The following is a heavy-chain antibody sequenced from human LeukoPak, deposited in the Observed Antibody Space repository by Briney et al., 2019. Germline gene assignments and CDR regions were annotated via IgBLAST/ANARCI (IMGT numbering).Heavy chain of an antibody. CDR3: AKVGRRITMVRGVNPLIIH. CDR2: ISSDGSYK. V-gene: IGHV3-30*04. J-gene: IGHJ4*02. CDR1: GFTFRSYA. D-gene: IGHD3-10*01. Sequence: GGSLRLSCAASGFTFRSYAIHWVRQAPGQGLEWVTIISSDGSYKNYADSVKGRFTISRDNSKNTLYLQMNSLRPEDTAVYYCAKVGRRITMVRGVNPLIIHWGQGTLVTVSS.